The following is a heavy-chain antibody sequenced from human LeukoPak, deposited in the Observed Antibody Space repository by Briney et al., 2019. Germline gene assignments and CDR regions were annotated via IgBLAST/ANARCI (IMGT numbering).Heavy chain of an antibody. D-gene: IGHD2-2*01. V-gene: IGHV3-23*01. CDR1: GFTFSSHA. CDR3: AKRPSSSTTGSASAFDI. CDR2: ISDGGGTT. J-gene: IGHJ3*02. Sequence: GGSLRLSCAASGFTFSSHAMSWVRQAPGKGLEWVSAISDGGGTTFYADSVKGRFAISRDSSKNTLFLQMNSLRAEDTALYYCAKRPSSSTTGSASAFDIWGQGTMVTVSS.